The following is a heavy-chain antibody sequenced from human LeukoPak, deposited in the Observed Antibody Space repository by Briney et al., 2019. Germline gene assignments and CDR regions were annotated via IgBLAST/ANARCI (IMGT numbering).Heavy chain of an antibody. CDR2: IIPILGIA. V-gene: IGHV1-69*10. D-gene: IGHD4-17*01. J-gene: IGHJ4*02. CDR3: ARLDYGVFFDY. Sequence: SVKVSCKASGGTFSSYTISWVRQAPGQGLEWTGGIIPILGIANYAQKFQGRVTITADKSTSTAYMELSSLRSEDTAVYYCARLDYGVFFDYWGQGTLVTVSS. CDR1: GGTFSSYT.